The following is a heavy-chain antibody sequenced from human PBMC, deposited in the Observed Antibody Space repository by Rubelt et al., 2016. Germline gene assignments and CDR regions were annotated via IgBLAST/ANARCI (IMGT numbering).Heavy chain of an antibody. CDR2: IYYSGNT. D-gene: IGHD6-19*01. V-gene: IGHV4-39*07. J-gene: IGHJ6*02. CDR1: GASISSSSYC. CDR3: AICITVAPVYYAIDV. Sequence: QLQLQESGPGLVKPSETLSLTCTVSGASISSSSYCWGWIRQPPGKGLEWIGTIYYSGNTYYNPSLKSRVTRSLDTSKNQFSLKLGSVTAADTAVYYCAICITVAPVYYAIDVWGQGTTVTVSS.